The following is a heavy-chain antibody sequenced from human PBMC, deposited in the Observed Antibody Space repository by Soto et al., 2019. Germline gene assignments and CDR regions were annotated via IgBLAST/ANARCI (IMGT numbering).Heavy chain of an antibody. CDR3: ARDRGIIAVTVHGNDY. J-gene: IGHJ4*02. CDR1: GFTFSSYG. D-gene: IGHD6-19*01. CDR2: ISYEGSNK. Sequence: GSLRLSCTASGFTFSSYGMHWVRQAPGKGLEWLAAISYEGSNKYYTDSVKGRFTVSRDNSRSTLYLQVNSLRPEDTAVYYCARDRGIIAVTVHGNDYWGQGTLVTVSS. V-gene: IGHV3-30*03.